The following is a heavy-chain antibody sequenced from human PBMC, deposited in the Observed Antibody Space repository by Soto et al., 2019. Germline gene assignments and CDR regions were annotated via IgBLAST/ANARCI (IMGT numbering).Heavy chain of an antibody. J-gene: IGHJ4*02. D-gene: IGHD2-2*01. CDR2: IYYSGST. V-gene: IGHV4-61*08. CDR3: ARGGGPYCSSTSCQVGPVIDY. CDR1: GGSISSGGYS. Sequence: PSETLSLTCAVSGGSISSGGYSWSWIRQPPGKGLEWIGYIYYSGSTNYNPSLKSRVTISVDTSKNQFSLKLSSVTAADTAVYYCARGGGPYCSSTSCQVGPVIDYWGQGTLVTVSS.